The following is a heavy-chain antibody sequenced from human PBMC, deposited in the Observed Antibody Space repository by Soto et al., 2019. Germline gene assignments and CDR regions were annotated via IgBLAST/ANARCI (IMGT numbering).Heavy chain of an antibody. V-gene: IGHV1-18*01. J-gene: IGHJ3*02. CDR2: ISAYNGNT. D-gene: IGHD1-1*01. CDR3: ARDSTGVQLEILAGAFDI. Sequence: QVQLVQSGAEVKKPGASVKVSCKASGYTFTSYGISWVRQAPGQGLEWMGWISAYNGNTNYAQKLQGRVTMTTDISTSTAYMELRSIRSDDTAIYYCARDSTGVQLEILAGAFDIWGQGTMVTVSS. CDR1: GYTFTSYG.